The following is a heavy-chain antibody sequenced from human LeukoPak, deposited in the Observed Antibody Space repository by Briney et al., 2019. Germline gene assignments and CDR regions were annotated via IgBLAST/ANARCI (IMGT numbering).Heavy chain of an antibody. Sequence: ASVKVSCKSSGYSFTTYLIHWVRQAPGQRLEWMGWINTGNGNTKYSQKFQGRVTITRDTSASTAYMELSSLRSEDTAVYYCAREADIVVVPAAMLGWGRFDYWGQGTLVTVSS. CDR2: INTGNGNT. CDR3: AREADIVVVPAAMLGWGRFDY. J-gene: IGHJ4*02. V-gene: IGHV1-3*04. CDR1: GYSFTTYL. D-gene: IGHD2-2*01.